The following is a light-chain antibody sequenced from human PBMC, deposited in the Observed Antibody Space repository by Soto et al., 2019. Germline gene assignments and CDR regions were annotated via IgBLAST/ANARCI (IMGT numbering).Light chain of an antibody. J-gene: IGLJ2*01. CDR2: EVD. V-gene: IGLV2-8*01. CDR3: CSFTDGVKVI. Sequence: QSALTQPPSAAGSPGQSVTMTCTGTKNDIGGYNYVSWYQQHPDKAPKVLIYEVDKRPSEVPDRFTASKSGYTASLTVSGLLAEDEAEYFCCSFTDGVKVIFGGGTKLTVL. CDR1: KNDIGGYNY.